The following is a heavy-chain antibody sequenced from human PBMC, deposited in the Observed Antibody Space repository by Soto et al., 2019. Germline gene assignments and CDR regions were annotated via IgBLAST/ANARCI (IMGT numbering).Heavy chain of an antibody. J-gene: IGHJ4*02. CDR1: GFTFSSYW. CDR2: INSDGSST. D-gene: IGHD6-13*01. Sequence: GGSLRLSCAASGFTFSSYWMHWVRQAPGKGLVWVSRINSDGSSTSYADSVKGRFTISRDNAKNTLFLQMNSLRAEDTAVYYCAREGYSSSWLIDYWGQGTLVTVSS. V-gene: IGHV3-74*01. CDR3: AREGYSSSWLIDY.